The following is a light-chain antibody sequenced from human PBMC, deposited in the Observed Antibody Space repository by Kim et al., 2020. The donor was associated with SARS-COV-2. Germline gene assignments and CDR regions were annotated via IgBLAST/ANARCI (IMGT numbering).Light chain of an antibody. CDR1: NIGSKS. CDR2: YDS. J-gene: IGLJ3*02. CDR3: PVSDSIILLGL. Sequence: SYELTQPPSVSVAPGKTARITCGGNNIGSKSVHWYQQQPGQAPVLVIYYDSDRPSVIPDRFSCSNSGNTATLTISRVEAVDEASFYSPVSDSIILLGLFG. V-gene: IGLV3-21*04.